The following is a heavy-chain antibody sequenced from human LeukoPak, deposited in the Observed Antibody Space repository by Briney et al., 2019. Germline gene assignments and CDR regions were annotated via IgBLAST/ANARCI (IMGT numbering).Heavy chain of an antibody. Sequence: GGSLRLSCAASGFTFSSYAMSWVRQAPGKGLEWVSVISGSGGSTYYADSVKGRFTISRDNPKNTLYLQMNSLRAEDTAVYYCAKPENGTPFDYWGQGTLVTVSS. V-gene: IGHV3-23*01. CDR2: ISGSGGST. CDR1: GFTFSSYA. J-gene: IGHJ4*02. D-gene: IGHD1-14*01. CDR3: AKPENGTPFDY.